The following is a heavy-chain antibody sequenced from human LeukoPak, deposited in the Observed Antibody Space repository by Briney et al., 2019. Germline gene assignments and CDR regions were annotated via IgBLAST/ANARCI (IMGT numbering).Heavy chain of an antibody. CDR2: ISYDGSNK. V-gene: IGHV3-30*03. CDR1: GFTFSTYG. CDR3: ASGGLMGATDFFNY. D-gene: IGHD1-26*01. J-gene: IGHJ4*02. Sequence: GGSLRLSCAASGFTFSTYGMQWVRQAPGKGVEGVAVISYDGSNKSYADSVKGRFTISRDNSKNTLYLQMNSLRAEDTAVYYCASGGLMGATDFFNYWGQGPLVTVSS.